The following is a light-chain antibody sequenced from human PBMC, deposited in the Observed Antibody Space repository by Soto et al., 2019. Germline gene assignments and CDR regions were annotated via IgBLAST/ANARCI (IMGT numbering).Light chain of an antibody. CDR3: RRYDTYACT. J-gene: IGKJ3*01. Sequence: DIQMTQSPSTLSASVGDRVTITCRASQSIDTWLAGYQQKPGKAHKLMIDRASSLELGVPSRFSGSGSGREFTLTFSSLQPDEFSTYYCRRYDTYACTFGPGTKVDSK. V-gene: IGKV1-5*03. CDR1: QSIDTW. CDR2: RAS.